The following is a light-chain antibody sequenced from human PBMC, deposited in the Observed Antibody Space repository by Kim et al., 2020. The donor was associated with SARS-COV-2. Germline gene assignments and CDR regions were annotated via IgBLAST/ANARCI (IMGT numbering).Light chain of an antibody. CDR1: QNIISW. Sequence: DIQMTQSPSTLSASVGDKVTITCRASQNIISWLAWYQQKPGKAPRLRIYDASTLQSGVPSRFSGSGSGTEFSLTISGLQPDDFATYFCHQYSSYLYTFGQGTKLEI. CDR3: HQYSSYLYT. V-gene: IGKV1-5*01. CDR2: DAS. J-gene: IGKJ2*01.